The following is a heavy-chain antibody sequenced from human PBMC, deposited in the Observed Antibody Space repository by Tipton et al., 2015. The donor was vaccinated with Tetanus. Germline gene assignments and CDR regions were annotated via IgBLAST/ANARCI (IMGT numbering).Heavy chain of an antibody. J-gene: IGHJ3*02. V-gene: IGHV4-34*01. D-gene: IGHD1-1*01. CDR3: ARESWNRDAFDI. CDR1: GGSLSGFY. CDR2: INQSGST. Sequence: TLSLTCAVSGGSLSGFYWGWIRQPPGKGLEWIGEINQSGSTNDNPSLKSRVTTSVDTSKNQFSLKLSSVTAADTAVYYCARESWNRDAFDIWGQGTMVTVSS.